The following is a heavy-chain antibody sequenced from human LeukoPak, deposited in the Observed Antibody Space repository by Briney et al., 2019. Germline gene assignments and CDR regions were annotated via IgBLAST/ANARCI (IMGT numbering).Heavy chain of an antibody. CDR3: AREGDSGYALNFDY. J-gene: IGHJ4*02. V-gene: IGHV1-69*13. CDR2: IIPIFGTA. CDR1: GGTSSSYA. D-gene: IGHD5-12*01. Sequence: ASVKVSCKASGGTSSSYAISWVRQAPGQGLEWMGGIIPIFGTANYAQKFQGRVTITADESTSTAYMELSSLRSEDTAVYYCAREGDSGYALNFDYWGQGTLATVSS.